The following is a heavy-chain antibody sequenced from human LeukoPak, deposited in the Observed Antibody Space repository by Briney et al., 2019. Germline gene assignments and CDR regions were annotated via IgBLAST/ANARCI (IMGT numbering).Heavy chain of an antibody. Sequence: SQTLSITCAISGDSVSSNSAAWNWIRQSPSRGLEWLGRTYYRSKWYNGYAVSVKSRITIKPDTSKNQFSLQLNSVTPDDTAVYYCARVVGREVDYWGQGTLVTVSS. CDR3: ARVVGREVDY. CDR1: GDSVSSNSAA. D-gene: IGHD1-26*01. J-gene: IGHJ4*02. V-gene: IGHV6-1*01. CDR2: TYYRSKWYN.